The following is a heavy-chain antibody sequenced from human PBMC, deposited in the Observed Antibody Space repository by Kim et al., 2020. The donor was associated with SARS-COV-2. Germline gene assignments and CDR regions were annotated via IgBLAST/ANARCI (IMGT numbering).Heavy chain of an antibody. CDR1: GYTFSNYA. J-gene: IGHJ4*02. V-gene: IGHV1-69*13. CDR3: AGGYDSYYFDY. Sequence: SVKVSCKASGYTFSNYAISWVRQAPGQGLEWMGGINPIFGTTTYAQKFQGRVTLTADESTSTAYMELSSLRSEDTAVYYCAGGYDSYYFDYWGQGTQVTVSS. CDR2: INPIFGTT. D-gene: IGHD5-12*01.